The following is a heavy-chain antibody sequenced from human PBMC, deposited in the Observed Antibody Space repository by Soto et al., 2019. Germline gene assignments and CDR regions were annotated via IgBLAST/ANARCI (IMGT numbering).Heavy chain of an antibody. CDR3: ARGGYVLRYFDWLRDAFDI. CDR2: INHSGST. V-gene: IGHV4-34*01. Sequence: QVQLQQWGAGLLKPSETLSLTCAVYGGSFSGYYWSWIRQPPGKGLEWIGEINHSGSTNYNPSLKSRVTISVDTSKNQFSLKLISVTAADTAVYYCARGGYVLRYFDWLRDAFDIWGQGTMVTVSS. D-gene: IGHD3-9*01. CDR1: GGSFSGYY. J-gene: IGHJ3*02.